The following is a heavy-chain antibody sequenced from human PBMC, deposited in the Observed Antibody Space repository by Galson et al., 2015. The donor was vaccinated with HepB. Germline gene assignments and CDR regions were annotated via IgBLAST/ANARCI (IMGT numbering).Heavy chain of an antibody. Sequence: SLRLSCAASGFIFTDHYMSWVRQAPGKGLEWLSYTSTRGTTTYYADSVKGRFTFSRDNPKDSLYLEMNSLEAEDTAIYYCARHRLGPPDYWGQGTLVTVSS. J-gene: IGHJ4*02. CDR2: TSTRGTTT. CDR1: GFIFTDHY. CDR3: ARHRLGPPDY. D-gene: IGHD1-26*01. V-gene: IGHV3-11*01.